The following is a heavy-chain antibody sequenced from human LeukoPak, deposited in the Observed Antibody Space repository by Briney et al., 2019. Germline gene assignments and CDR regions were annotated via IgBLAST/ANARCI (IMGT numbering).Heavy chain of an antibody. CDR1: GGSISSYY. D-gene: IGHD6-13*01. CDR3: AVAAAGTLFDP. CDR2: IYYSGST. V-gene: IGHV4-59*01. Sequence: SSETLSLTCTVSGGSISSYYWSWIRQPTGKGLEWIGYIYYSGSTNYNPSLKSRVTISVDTSKNQFPLKLSSVTAADTAVYYCAVAAAGTLFDPWGQGTLVTVSS. J-gene: IGHJ5*02.